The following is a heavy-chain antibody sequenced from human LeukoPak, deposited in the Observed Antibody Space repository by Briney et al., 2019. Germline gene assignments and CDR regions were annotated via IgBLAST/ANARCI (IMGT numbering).Heavy chain of an antibody. J-gene: IGHJ4*02. V-gene: IGHV4-30-2*01. D-gene: IGHD1-7*01. Sequence: SQTLSLTCAVSGGSISSGGYSWSWIRQPPGKGLEWIGYIYHSGSTYYNPSLKSRVTISVDRSKNQFSLKLSSVTAADTAVYYCAREAPNYYFDYWGQGTLVTVSS. CDR3: AREAPNYYFDY. CDR2: IYHSGST. CDR1: GGSISSGGYS.